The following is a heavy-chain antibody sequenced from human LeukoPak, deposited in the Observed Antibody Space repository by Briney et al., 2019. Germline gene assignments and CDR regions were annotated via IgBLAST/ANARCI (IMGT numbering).Heavy chain of an antibody. J-gene: IGHJ4*02. V-gene: IGHV3-7*01. Sequence: GGSLRLSCAASGFTFSSYWMSWVRQAPGKGLEWVANIKQDGSEKYYVDSVKGRFTISRDNAKNSLYLQMNSLRAEDTAVYYCARDEGSSSWYVAYWCQGTLVTVSS. CDR2: IKQDGSEK. CDR3: ARDEGSSSWYVAY. D-gene: IGHD6-13*01. CDR1: GFTFSSYW.